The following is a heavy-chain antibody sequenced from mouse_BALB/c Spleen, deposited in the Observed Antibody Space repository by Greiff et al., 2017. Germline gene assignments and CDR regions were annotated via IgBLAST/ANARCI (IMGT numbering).Heavy chain of an antibody. V-gene: IGHV14-3*02. CDR2: IDPAHGNT. CDR3: ASHGSSYWFAD. Sequence: VQLQQSGAELVKPGASVKLSCTASGFNIKDTYMHWVKQRPEQGLEWIGRIDPAHGNTKYDPKFQGKATITADTSSNTAYLQLSSLTSEDTAVYYCASHGSSYWFADWGQGTLVTVSA. J-gene: IGHJ3*01. D-gene: IGHD1-1*01. CDR1: GFNIKDTY.